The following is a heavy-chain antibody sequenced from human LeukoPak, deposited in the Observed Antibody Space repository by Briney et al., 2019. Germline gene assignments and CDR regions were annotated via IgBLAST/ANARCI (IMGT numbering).Heavy chain of an antibody. D-gene: IGHD6-6*01. CDR2: IWYDGSNK. CDR1: GFTFSSYG. V-gene: IGHV3-33*01. J-gene: IGHJ4*02. CDR3: AREEYSSSSTFDY. Sequence: GGSLRLSCAVSGFTFSSYGMHWVRQTPGKGLEWVAVIWYDGSNKYYADSVKGRFTISRDNSKSTLYLQMNSLRAEDTAVYYCAREEYSSSSTFDYWGQGTLVTVSS.